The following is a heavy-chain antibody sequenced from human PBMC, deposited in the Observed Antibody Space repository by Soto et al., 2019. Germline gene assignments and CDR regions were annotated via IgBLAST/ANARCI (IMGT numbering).Heavy chain of an antibody. CDR3: ARVPGP. Sequence: PSETLSLTCAVSGGCISSGGYSWSWIRQPPGKGLEWIGYIYHSGSTYYNPSLKSRVTISVDRSKNQFSLKLSSVAAADTAVYYCARVPGPWGQGTLVTVSS. CDR2: IYHSGST. J-gene: IGHJ5*02. V-gene: IGHV4-30-2*01. CDR1: GGCISSGGYS.